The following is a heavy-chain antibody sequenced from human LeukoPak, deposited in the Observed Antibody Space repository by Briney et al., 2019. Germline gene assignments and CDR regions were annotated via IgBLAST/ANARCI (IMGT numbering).Heavy chain of an antibody. CDR3: AKDQDNWGLSTYYGMDV. CDR1: GFTFSGYG. Sequence: PGGSLRLSCTASGFTFSGYGMHWVRQAPGKGLEWVAVISYDGSNKYYADSVKGRFTISRDNSKNTLYLQMNSLRAEDTAVYYCAKDQDNWGLSTYYGMDVWGQGTTVTVSS. J-gene: IGHJ6*02. CDR2: ISYDGSNK. D-gene: IGHD7-27*01. V-gene: IGHV3-30*18.